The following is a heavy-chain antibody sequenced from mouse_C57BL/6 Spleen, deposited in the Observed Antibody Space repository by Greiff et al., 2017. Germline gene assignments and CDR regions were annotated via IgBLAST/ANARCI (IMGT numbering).Heavy chain of an antibody. CDR2: IDPSDSYT. CDR1: GYTFTSYW. D-gene: IGHD2-3*01. Sequence: VQLQQPGAELVMPGASVKLSCKASGYTFTSYWMHWVKQRPGQGLEWIGEIDPSDSYTNYNQKFKGKSTLTVDKSSSTAYMQLSSLTSEDSAVYYCARSLYDGYYVPFAYWGQGTLGTVSA. J-gene: IGHJ3*01. V-gene: IGHV1-69*01. CDR3: ARSLYDGYYVPFAY.